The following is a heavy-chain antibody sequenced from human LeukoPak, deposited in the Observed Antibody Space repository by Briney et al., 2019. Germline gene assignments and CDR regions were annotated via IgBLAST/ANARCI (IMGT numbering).Heavy chain of an antibody. V-gene: IGHV4-39*01. CDR2: INHSGST. CDR1: GGSISRSTYY. D-gene: IGHD2-2*01. CDR3: ARQVGRDYRRYCSSTSCSSWFDP. Sequence: SETLSLTCIVSGGSISRSTYYWGWIRQPPGKGLEWIGEINHSGSTNYNPSLKSRVTISVDTSKNQFSLKLSSVTAADTAVYYCARQVGRDYRRYCSSTSCSSWFDPWGQGTLVTVSS. J-gene: IGHJ5*02.